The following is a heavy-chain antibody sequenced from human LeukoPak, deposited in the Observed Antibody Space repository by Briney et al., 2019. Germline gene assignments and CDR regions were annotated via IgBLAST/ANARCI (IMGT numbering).Heavy chain of an antibody. CDR1: GFTFSSYG. J-gene: IGHJ5*02. D-gene: IGHD1-26*01. Sequence: GGSLRLSCAASGFTFSSYGMHWVRQAPGKGPEWVAVIWYDGSNKYYADSVKGRFTISRDNSKNTLYLQMNSLRAEDTAVYYCARDRGPWELPGWFDPWGQGTLVTVSS. CDR3: ARDRGPWELPGWFDP. V-gene: IGHV3-33*01. CDR2: IWYDGSNK.